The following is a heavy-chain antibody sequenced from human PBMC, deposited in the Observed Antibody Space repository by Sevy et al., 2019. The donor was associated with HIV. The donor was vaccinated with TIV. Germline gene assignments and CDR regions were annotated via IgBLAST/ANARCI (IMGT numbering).Heavy chain of an antibody. Sequence: GGFLRLSCAASGFTFSNYGMHWVRQAPGKGLEWVAVISYDGSNKYCADSVKGRFTISRDNSKNTLYLQMNSLRTEDTAVYYCAKAGSTDDAFDIWGQGTMVTVSS. CDR1: GFTFSNYG. CDR2: ISYDGSNK. J-gene: IGHJ3*02. CDR3: AKAGSTDDAFDI. V-gene: IGHV3-30*18. D-gene: IGHD4-17*01.